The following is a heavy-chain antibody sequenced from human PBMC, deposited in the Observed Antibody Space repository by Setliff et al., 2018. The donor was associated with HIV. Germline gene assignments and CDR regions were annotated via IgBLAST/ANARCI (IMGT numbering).Heavy chain of an antibody. J-gene: IGHJ3*01. Sequence: GGSLRLSCAASAFTFSSYGMHWVRQAPGKGLEWVAFIRYDDTYKYYADSLKGRFTISRDNSKDTLYLQMNSLRAEDTAVYYCAKDRFSDSSAPGDAFDVWGVGTLVTVSS. V-gene: IGHV3-30*02. CDR1: AFTFSSYG. CDR3: AKDRFSDSSAPGDAFDV. CDR2: IRYDDTYK. D-gene: IGHD3-22*01.